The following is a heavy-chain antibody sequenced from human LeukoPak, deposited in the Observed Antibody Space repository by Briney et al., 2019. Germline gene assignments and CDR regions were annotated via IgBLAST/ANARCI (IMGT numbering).Heavy chain of an antibody. CDR1: GGSISSGGYS. V-gene: IGHV4-39*01. J-gene: IGHJ4*02. Sequence: SETLSLTCAVSGGSISSGGYSWSWIRQPPGKGLEWIGSLYYSGSTYYNPSLKSRVTISVDTSKNQLSLKLSSVTAADTAVYYCARHGERGYSYGHDYWGQGTLVTVSS. CDR3: ARHGERGYSYGHDY. D-gene: IGHD5-18*01. CDR2: LYYSGST.